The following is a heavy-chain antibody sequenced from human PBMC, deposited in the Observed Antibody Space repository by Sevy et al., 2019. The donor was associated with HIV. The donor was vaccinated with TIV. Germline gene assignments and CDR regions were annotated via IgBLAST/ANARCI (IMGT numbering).Heavy chain of an antibody. Sequence: ASVKVSYKASGYTFTGYYMHWVRQAPGQGLEWMGWITPNSGGTNCAQKFQGRVTMTRDTSISTAYMELSRLRSDDTAVYYCARGRYCSGGSCRYYYYGMDVWGQGTTVTVSS. CDR2: ITPNSGGT. CDR1: GYTFTGYY. D-gene: IGHD2-15*01. CDR3: ARGRYCSGGSCRYYYYGMDV. J-gene: IGHJ6*02. V-gene: IGHV1-2*02.